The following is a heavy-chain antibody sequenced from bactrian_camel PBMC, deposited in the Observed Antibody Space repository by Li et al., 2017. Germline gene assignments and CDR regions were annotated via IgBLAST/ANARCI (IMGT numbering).Heavy chain of an antibody. J-gene: IGHJ4*01. CDR2: ITTGTGNT. D-gene: IGHD4*01. CDR3: AASRLGSTINWRQERRYGY. V-gene: IGHV3S40*01. CDR1: EYPYRASC. Sequence: VQLVESGGGSVQAGGSLRLSCETSSEYPYRASCMGWFRQAPGKEREGVATITTGTGNTDYADSVKGRFTISQDGAEDTVYLQMNGLKPEDTAMYYCAASRLGSTINWRQERRYGYWGQGTQVTVS.